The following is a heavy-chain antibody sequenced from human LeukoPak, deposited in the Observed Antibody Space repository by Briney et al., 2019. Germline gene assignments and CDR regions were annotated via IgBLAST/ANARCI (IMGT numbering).Heavy chain of an antibody. D-gene: IGHD5-12*01. V-gene: IGHV3-74*01. CDR2: IFSDGTA. Sequence: QPGGSLRLSCAASGFSFSNYWMHWVRQAPGKGLVWVSRIFSDGTAIYADSVKGRFTTSRDNAKNTVYLQMNNLRADDTAVYYCARLVADPFDYWGQGTLVTVSS. CDR1: GFSFSNYW. CDR3: ARLVADPFDY. J-gene: IGHJ4*02.